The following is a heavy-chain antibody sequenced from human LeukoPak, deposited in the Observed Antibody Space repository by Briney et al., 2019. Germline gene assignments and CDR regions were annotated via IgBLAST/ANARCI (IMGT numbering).Heavy chain of an antibody. J-gene: IGHJ4*02. V-gene: IGHV4-59*08. CDR3: ARHQDGYGDYFDF. Sequence: PSETLSLTCSVSGGSISNSYWSWIRQPPGKGLEWIGYIHSSGRTKYDPSLESRVTISIDTSMNHFSLKVNSVTAPDTAVYYCARHQDGYGDYFDFWGQGILVTVSS. CDR2: IHSSGRT. D-gene: IGHD5-24*01. CDR1: GGSISNSY.